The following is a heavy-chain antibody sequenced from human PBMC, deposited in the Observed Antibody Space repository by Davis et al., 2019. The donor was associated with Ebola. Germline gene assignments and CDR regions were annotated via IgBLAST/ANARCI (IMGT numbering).Heavy chain of an antibody. V-gene: IGHV1-2*04. D-gene: IGHD1-26*01. CDR2: INPNSGGT. Sequence: ASVKVSCKASGYTFTGYYMHWVRQAPGQGLEWMGWINPNSGGTNYAQKFQGWVTMTRDTSLSTAYMELSRLRSDDTAVYYCARGGGSSKRTMGYWGQGTLVTVSS. J-gene: IGHJ4*02. CDR1: GYTFTGYY. CDR3: ARGGGSSKRTMGY.